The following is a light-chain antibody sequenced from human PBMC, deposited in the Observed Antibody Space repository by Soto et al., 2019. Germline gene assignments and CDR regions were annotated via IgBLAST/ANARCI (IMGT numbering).Light chain of an antibody. CDR1: SSNIGAYYD. CDR2: GNT. CDR3: QSYDASLRDYV. Sequence: QSVLTQPPSVSGAPGQGVTISCTGSSSNIGAYYDVHWYQQLPGTVPKLLIFGNTNRPSGVPDRFSGSKSGTSASLAITGLQAEDEADYYCQSYDASLRDYVFGTGTKVTVL. J-gene: IGLJ1*01. V-gene: IGLV1-40*01.